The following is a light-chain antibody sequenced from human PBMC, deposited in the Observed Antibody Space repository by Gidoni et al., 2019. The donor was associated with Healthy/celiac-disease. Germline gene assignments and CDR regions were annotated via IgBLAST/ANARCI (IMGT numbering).Light chain of an antibody. CDR2: GKN. Sequence: SSDLTQDPAVSVALGQTVRITCQGDSLRSYYASWYQQKPGQAPVLVIYGKNNRPSGIPDRFSGSSSGNTASLTITGAQAEDEADYYCNSRDSSGNRVFGGGTKLTVL. J-gene: IGLJ2*01. V-gene: IGLV3-19*01. CDR1: SLRSYY. CDR3: NSRDSSGNRV.